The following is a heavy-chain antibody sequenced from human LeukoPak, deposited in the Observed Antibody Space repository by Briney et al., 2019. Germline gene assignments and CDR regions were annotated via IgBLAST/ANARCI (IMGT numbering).Heavy chain of an antibody. J-gene: IGHJ2*01. CDR3: VRAPRTANWYFDL. CDR1: GVSISSGGYS. V-gene: IGHV4-30-2*01. CDR2: IYHSGST. Sequence: SQTLSLTCAVSGVSISSGGYSWSWIRQPPGKGLEWIGYIYHSGSTYYNPSLKSRVTISVDRSKNQFSLKLSSVTAADTAVYYCVRAPRTANWYFDLWGRGTLVTVSS. D-gene: IGHD6-25*01.